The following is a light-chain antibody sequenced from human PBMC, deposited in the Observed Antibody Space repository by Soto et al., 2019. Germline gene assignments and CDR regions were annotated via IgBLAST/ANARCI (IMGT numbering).Light chain of an antibody. CDR3: QHYTSYSEA. CDR2: VAS. V-gene: IGKV3-15*01. CDR1: QSVSSN. Sequence: VVMSQSPATLSVSTRERATLSFRSIQSVSSNLAWYQQKPGQAPRLLIYVASTRATGIPARFSGSGSGTEFTLTISSLQPDDFARYYSQHYTSYSEAFGQGTKVDI. J-gene: IGKJ1*01.